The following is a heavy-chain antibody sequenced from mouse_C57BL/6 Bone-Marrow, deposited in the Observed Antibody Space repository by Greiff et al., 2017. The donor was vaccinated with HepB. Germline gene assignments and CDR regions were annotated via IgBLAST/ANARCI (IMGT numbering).Heavy chain of an antibody. CDR2: ISYDGSN. D-gene: IGHD1-1*01. CDR3: ARDPIYYGSSYAMDY. V-gene: IGHV3-6*01. CDR1: GYSITSGYY. J-gene: IGHJ4*01. Sequence: EVHLVESGPGLVKPSQSLSLTCSVTGYSITSGYYWNWIRQFPGNKLEWMGYISYDGSNNYNPSLKNRISITRDTSKNQFFLKLNSVTTEDTATYYCARDPIYYGSSYAMDYWGQGTSVTVSS.